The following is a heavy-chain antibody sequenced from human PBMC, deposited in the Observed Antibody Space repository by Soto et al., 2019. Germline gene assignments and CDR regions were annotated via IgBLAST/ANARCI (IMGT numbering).Heavy chain of an antibody. J-gene: IGHJ4*02. CDR2: TYYRSKWYN. CDR3: ARAGGGEQWLVESLFDY. V-gene: IGHV6-1*01. Sequence: SPTLSLPCAISGDRVSSNSAAWNWIRQSPSRGLEWLGRTYYRSKWYNDYAVSVKSRITINPDTSKNQFSLQLNSVTPEDTAVYYCARAGGGEQWLVESLFDYWGQGTLVTVSS. D-gene: IGHD6-19*01. CDR1: GDRVSSNSAA.